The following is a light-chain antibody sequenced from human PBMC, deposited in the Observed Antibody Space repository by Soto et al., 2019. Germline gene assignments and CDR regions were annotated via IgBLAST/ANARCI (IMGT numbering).Light chain of an antibody. CDR1: SSDVGGYNY. V-gene: IGLV2-14*01. CDR2: EVS. J-gene: IGLJ2*01. CDR3: SSYTSSSTLAVV. Sequence: QAVVTQPASVSGSPGQSITISCTGTSSDVGGYNYVSWYQQHPGKAPKLMIYEVSNRPSGVSNRFSGSKSGNTASLTISGLPAEDEADYYCSSYTSSSTLAVVLGGGTKLTVL.